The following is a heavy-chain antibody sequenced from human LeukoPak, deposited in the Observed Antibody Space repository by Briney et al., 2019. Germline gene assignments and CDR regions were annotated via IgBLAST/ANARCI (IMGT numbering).Heavy chain of an antibody. CDR3: ARDRPQLWFI. J-gene: IGHJ4*02. CDR2: ISYDGSNK. CDR1: GFTFSSYA. D-gene: IGHD5-18*01. Sequence: GRSLRLSCAASGFTFSSYAMHWVRQAPGKGLEWVAVISYDGSNKYYADSVKGRFTISRDNSKNTLYLQMNSLRAEDTAVYYCARDRPQLWFIWGQGTLVTVSS. V-gene: IGHV3-30*04.